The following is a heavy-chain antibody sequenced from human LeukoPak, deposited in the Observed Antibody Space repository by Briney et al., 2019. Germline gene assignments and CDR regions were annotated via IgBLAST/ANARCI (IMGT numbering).Heavy chain of an antibody. CDR2: IYYSGST. V-gene: IGHV4-59*01. J-gene: IGHJ4*02. CDR1: GGSISSYY. CDR3: ARSGTFGGPSPHYFDY. Sequence: SETLSLTCTVSGGSISSYYWSWIRQPPGKGLEWIGYIYYSGSTNYNPSLKSRVTISVDTSKNQFSLKLSSVTAADTAVYYCARSGTFGGPSPHYFDYWGQGTLVTVSS. D-gene: IGHD3-16*01.